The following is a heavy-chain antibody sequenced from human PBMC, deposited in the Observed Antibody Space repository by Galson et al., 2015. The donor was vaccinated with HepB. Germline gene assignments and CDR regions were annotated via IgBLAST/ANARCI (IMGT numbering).Heavy chain of an antibody. D-gene: IGHD5-24*01. J-gene: IGHJ6*02. CDR1: GGSFSGYY. CDR3: ARAVVLATILRLYYYYGMDV. V-gene: IGHV4-34*01. Sequence: LSLTCAVYGGSFSGYYWSWIRQPPGKGLEWIGEINHSGSTNYNPSLKSRVTISVDTSKNQFSLKLSSVTAADTAVYYCARAVVLATILRLYYYYGMDVWGQGTTVTVSS. CDR2: INHSGST.